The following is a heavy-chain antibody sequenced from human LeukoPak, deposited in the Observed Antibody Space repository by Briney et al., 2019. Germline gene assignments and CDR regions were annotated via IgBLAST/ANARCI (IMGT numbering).Heavy chain of an antibody. D-gene: IGHD6-13*01. J-gene: IGHJ4*02. CDR3: ARDRGSWSGPMYYFDY. CDR2: IYSGGST. V-gene: IGHV3-53*01. CDR1: GFTVNSNY. Sequence: GGSLRLSCAASGFTVNSNYMSWVRQAPGKGLEWVSVIYSGGSTYYADSVKGRFTTSRDNSKNTLYLQMHSLRAEDTAVYYCARDRGSWSGPMYYFDYWGQGTLVTVSS.